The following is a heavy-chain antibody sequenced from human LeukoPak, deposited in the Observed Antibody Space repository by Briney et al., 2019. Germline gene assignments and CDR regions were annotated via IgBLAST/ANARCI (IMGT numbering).Heavy chain of an antibody. D-gene: IGHD5-12*01. Sequence: GGSLRLSCAASGFTFSSYGMHWVRQAPGKGLEWVAVIWYDGSNKYYADSVKGRFTISRDNSKNTLYLQMNSLRAEDTAVYYCARDREGIVATPHFDYWGQGTLVTVSS. CDR2: IWYDGSNK. V-gene: IGHV3-33*01. J-gene: IGHJ4*02. CDR3: ARDREGIVATPHFDY. CDR1: GFTFSSYG.